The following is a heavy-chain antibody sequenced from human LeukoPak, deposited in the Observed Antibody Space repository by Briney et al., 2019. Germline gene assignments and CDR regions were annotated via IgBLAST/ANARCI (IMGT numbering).Heavy chain of an antibody. CDR1: GYTFTDYY. Sequence: ASVKVSCKASGYTFTDYYMHWVRQAPGQGPEWMGWISTYNGHTNNAQKFQGRVTMTTDTSTSTAYMELRSLRSDDTAVYYCARDPFGDYSSGQGIFDSWGQGTLVIVSS. CDR2: ISTYNGHT. D-gene: IGHD4-11*01. CDR3: ARDPFGDYSSGQGIFDS. J-gene: IGHJ4*02. V-gene: IGHV1-18*04.